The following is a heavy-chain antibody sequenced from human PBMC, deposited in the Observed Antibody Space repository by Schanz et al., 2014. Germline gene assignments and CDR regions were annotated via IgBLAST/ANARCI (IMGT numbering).Heavy chain of an antibody. CDR3: ARDFSAYVGNYFDY. D-gene: IGHD5-12*01. CDR2: INGYNGHT. CDR1: GYTFSSYG. J-gene: IGHJ4*02. V-gene: IGHV1-18*01. Sequence: QVQLVQSGAEVKKPGASVKVSCKASGYTFSSYGITWVRQAPGQGLEWMGWINGYNGHTLYAQKFQGRVTMTTDTSPSTSDMELTSLRCDDTAVYYCARDFSAYVGNYFDYWGQGTLVTVSS.